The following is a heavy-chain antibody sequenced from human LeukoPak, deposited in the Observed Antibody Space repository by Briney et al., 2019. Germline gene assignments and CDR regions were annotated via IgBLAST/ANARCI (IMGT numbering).Heavy chain of an antibody. CDR3: ARAVTGTGRQRYFDY. CDR2: IYHSGST. V-gene: IGHV4-30-2*01. J-gene: IGHJ4*02. D-gene: IGHD3-10*01. CDR1: GGSISSVGYY. Sequence: SETLSLTCTVSGGSISSVGYYWSWPRQPPGKGLEWIGYIYHSGSTYYNPSLKSRVTISVDRSKNQFSLKLSSVTAADTAVYYCARAVTGTGRQRYFDYWGQGTLVTVSS.